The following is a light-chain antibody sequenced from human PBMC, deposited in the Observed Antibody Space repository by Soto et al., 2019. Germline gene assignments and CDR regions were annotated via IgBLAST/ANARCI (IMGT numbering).Light chain of an antibody. J-gene: IGLJ1*01. CDR3: CSWAGSNTFYF. V-gene: IGLV2-23*02. CDR2: EVS. CDR1: TTDVGSYNP. Sequence: QSVLTQPASVSGSPGQSITISCTGTTTDVGSYNPVSWYQQHPGRAPKLMIYEVSRRPSGASNRFSGSKSGNTASLTISGLQAEDEADYYCCSWAGSNTFYFFGTGTKVTVL.